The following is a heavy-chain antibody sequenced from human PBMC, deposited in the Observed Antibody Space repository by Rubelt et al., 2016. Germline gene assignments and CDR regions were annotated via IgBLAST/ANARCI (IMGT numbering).Heavy chain of an antibody. D-gene: IGHD3-16*02. V-gene: IGHV3-48*04. CDR3: ARDRAGGSFDY. CDR2: ITSSSSTI. CDR1: GFTFSSYA. J-gene: IGHJ4*02. Sequence: EVQLLESGGGLVQPGGSLRLSCAASGFTFSSYAMSWVRQAPGKGLEWVSFITSSSSTIYYADSVKGRFTISRDNAKSSVYLQMDSLRAEDTAVYYCARDRAGGSFDYWGQGILVTVAS.